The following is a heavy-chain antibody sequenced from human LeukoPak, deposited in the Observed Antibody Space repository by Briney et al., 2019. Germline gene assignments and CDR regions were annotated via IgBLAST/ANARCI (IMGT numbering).Heavy chain of an antibody. V-gene: IGHV4-59*01. CDR2: IYYSGST. D-gene: IGHD3-3*02. CDR1: GGSISSYY. CDR3: ARASIFGVVYQYYYMDV. Sequence: PSETLSLTCTVSGGSISSYYWSWIRQSPGKGLEWIGYIYYSGSTNYNPSLKSRVTISVDTPKNQLSLKLTSVTAADTAVYYCARASIFGVVYQYYYMDVWGKGTTVTVSS. J-gene: IGHJ6*03.